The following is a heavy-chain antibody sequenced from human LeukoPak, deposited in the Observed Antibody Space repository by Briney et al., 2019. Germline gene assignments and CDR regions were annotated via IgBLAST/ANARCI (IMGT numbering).Heavy chain of an antibody. CDR3: ARLKDRDSSPTNLDY. Sequence: SETLSLTCTVSGGSISSSSYYWGWIRQPPGKGLGWIGSIYYSGSTYYNPSLKSRVTISVDTSKNQFSLKLSSVTAADTAVYYCARLKDRDSSPTNLDYWGQGTLVTVSS. CDR1: GGSISSSSYY. D-gene: IGHD6-6*01. CDR2: IYYSGST. V-gene: IGHV4-39*01. J-gene: IGHJ4*02.